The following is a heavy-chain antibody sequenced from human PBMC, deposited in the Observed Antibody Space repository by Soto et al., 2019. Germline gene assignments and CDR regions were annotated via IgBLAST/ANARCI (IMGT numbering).Heavy chain of an antibody. D-gene: IGHD3-16*02. CDR2: ISYDGSDK. Sequence: QVQLVESGGGVVQPGRSLRLSCAASGFTFISYAMHWVRQAPGKGLEWVAVISYDGSDKYYADSVKGRFTISRDNSKNTLNLQMNSLRADDKALYYCAKALGELSPESYDYWGQGTLITVSS. V-gene: IGHV3-30*18. CDR3: AKALGELSPESYDY. J-gene: IGHJ4*02. CDR1: GFTFISYA.